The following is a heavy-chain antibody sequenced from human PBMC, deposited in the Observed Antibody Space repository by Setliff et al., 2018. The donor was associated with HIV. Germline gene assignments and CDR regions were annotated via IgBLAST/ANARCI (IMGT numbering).Heavy chain of an antibody. D-gene: IGHD4-17*01. CDR3: AVGPHGDYELGWFDL. CDR1: GDTFNNYG. J-gene: IGHJ5*02. CDR2: LIPIYATS. Sequence: GASVKVSCKVSGDTFNNYGLNWVRQAPGQGLEWMGGLIPIYATSDYAQKLQGRVTISTDESARTAYMELRSLRSEDTAVYYCAVGPHGDYELGWFDLWGQGTLVTVSS. V-gene: IGHV1-69*05.